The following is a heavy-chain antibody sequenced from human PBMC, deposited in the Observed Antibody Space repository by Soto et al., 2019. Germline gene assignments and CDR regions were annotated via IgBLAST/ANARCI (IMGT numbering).Heavy chain of an antibody. Sequence: PGGSLRLSCASSGFTFSSYSMNWVRQAPGKGLEWVSYISSSSSTIYYADSVKGRFTISRDNAKNSLYLQMNSLRDEVTAVYYCAIDEKQWLVHGMDVWGRGTTDIVSS. D-gene: IGHD6-19*01. V-gene: IGHV3-48*02. CDR2: ISSSSSTI. CDR3: AIDEKQWLVHGMDV. CDR1: GFTFSSYS. J-gene: IGHJ6*02.